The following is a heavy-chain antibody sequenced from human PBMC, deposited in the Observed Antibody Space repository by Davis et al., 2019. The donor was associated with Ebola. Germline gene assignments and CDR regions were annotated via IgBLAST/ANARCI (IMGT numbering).Heavy chain of an antibody. CDR3: AKDRAAVADWYFDL. CDR2: ISSSGSTI. Sequence: GESLKISCAASGFTFSDYYMSWIRQAPGKGLEWVSYISSSGSTIYYADSVKDRFTISRDNSKNTLYLQMNSLRAEDTAVYYCAKDRAAVADWYFDLWGRGTLVTVSS. V-gene: IGHV3-11*01. J-gene: IGHJ2*01. CDR1: GFTFSDYY. D-gene: IGHD6-19*01.